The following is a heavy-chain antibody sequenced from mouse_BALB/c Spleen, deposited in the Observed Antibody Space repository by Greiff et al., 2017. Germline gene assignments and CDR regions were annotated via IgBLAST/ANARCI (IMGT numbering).Heavy chain of an antibody. Sequence: VQGVESGPGLVAPSQSLSITCTVSGFSLTSYGVHWVRQPPGKGLEWLGVIWAGGSTNYNSALMSRLSISKDNSKSQVFLKMNSLQTDDTAMYYCAREDGYYGGFAYWGQGTLVTVSA. J-gene: IGHJ3*01. CDR1: GFSLTSYG. V-gene: IGHV2-9*02. D-gene: IGHD2-3*01. CDR3: AREDGYYGGFAY. CDR2: IWAGGST.